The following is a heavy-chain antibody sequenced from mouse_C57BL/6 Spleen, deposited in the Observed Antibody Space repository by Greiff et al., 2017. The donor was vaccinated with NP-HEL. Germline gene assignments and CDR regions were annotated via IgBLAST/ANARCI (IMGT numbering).Heavy chain of an antibody. V-gene: IGHV1-80*01. CDR2: IYPGDGDT. CDR1: GYAFSSYW. J-gene: IGHJ1*03. CDR3: ARRYYGSPRYFDV. Sequence: VQLQESGAELVKPGASVKISCKASGYAFSSYWMNWVKQRPGKGLEWIGQIYPGDGDTNYNGKFKGKATLTADKSSSTAYMQLSSLTSEDSAVYFCARRYYGSPRYFDVWGTGTTVTVSS. D-gene: IGHD1-1*01.